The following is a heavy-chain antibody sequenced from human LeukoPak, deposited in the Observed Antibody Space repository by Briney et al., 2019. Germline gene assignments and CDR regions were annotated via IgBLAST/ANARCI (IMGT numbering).Heavy chain of an antibody. D-gene: IGHD3-10*01. J-gene: IGHJ4*02. CDR2: IRYDGSKK. Sequence: GGSLRLSCTASGFTFGDYAMSWVRQAPGKGLEWVSFIRYDGSKKYYADSMKGRFTISRDNSKNTLYLQMNSLRAEDTAVYYCAKATGRGSGSYFTYWGQGTLVTVSS. V-gene: IGHV3-30*02. CDR3: AKATGRGSGSYFTY. CDR1: GFTFGDYA.